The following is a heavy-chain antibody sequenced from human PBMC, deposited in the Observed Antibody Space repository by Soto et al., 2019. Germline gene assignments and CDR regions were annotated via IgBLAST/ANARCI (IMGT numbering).Heavy chain of an antibody. CDR1: GFTFSSYA. CDR3: AKTKRSSSWYEGYFNWFDP. V-gene: IGHV3-23*01. J-gene: IGHJ5*02. D-gene: IGHD6-13*01. Sequence: QTGGSLRLSCAASGFTFSSYAMSWVRQAPGKGLEWVSAISGSGGSTYYADSVKGRFTISRDNSKNTLYLQMNSLRAEDTAVYYCAKTKRSSSWYEGYFNWFDPWGQGTLVTVSS. CDR2: ISGSGGST.